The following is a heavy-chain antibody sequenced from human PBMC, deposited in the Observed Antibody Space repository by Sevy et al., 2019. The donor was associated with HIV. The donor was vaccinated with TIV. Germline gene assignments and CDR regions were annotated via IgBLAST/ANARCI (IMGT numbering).Heavy chain of an antibody. V-gene: IGHV4-30-4*01. D-gene: IGHD5-12*01. CDR2: IYYSGSG. CDR1: GGSVSNGDYY. CDR3: ASKRGYTHGPFES. Sequence: QSQTLSLTCDVSGGSVSNGDYYWSWIRQPPGKGLEWFGYIYYSGSGYYNPFLKSRVTISVDTSKNQFSLKLKSVTAADTAIYYCASKRGYTHGPFESWGQGTLVTVSS. J-gene: IGHJ4*02.